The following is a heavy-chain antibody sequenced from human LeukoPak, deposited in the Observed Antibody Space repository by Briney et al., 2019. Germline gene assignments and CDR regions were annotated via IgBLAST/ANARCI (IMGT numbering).Heavy chain of an antibody. V-gene: IGHV3-9*01. CDR2: NSWNSRSI. J-gene: IGHJ4*02. Sequence: PGGSLRLSCAASGFTFDGYAMHCVRHAPGKGVEWVSGNSWNSRSIVCADSVKGRFTISRYNAKTSLYLQMNSLRAEDTALYYCAKDLEGGFDDWGQGTLVTVSS. CDR1: GFTFDGYA. D-gene: IGHD3-16*01. CDR3: AKDLEGGFDD.